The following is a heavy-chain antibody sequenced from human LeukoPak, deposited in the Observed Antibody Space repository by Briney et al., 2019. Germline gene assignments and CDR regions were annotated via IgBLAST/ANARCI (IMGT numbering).Heavy chain of an antibody. CDR2: IYSGRTF. J-gene: IGHJ5*01. CDR3: VRHDGRGGATMGAFDS. V-gene: IGHV4-39*01. D-gene: IGHD5-12*01. CDR1: AASISSSNYH. Sequence: PSETLSLTCTISAASISSSNYHWGWIRQSPGKGLEWIGSIYSGRTFYYNPSLNSRVTISVVTSDQFTLQLNSVTAADTAVYYCVRHDGRGGATMGAFDSWGQGSLVTVSS.